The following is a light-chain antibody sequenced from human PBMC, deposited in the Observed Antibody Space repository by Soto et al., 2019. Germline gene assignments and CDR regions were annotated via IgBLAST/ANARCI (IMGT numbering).Light chain of an antibody. V-gene: IGKV1-9*01. Sequence: IQLTQSPSSLSASVGDRVTITCRASQGISNYLAWYQQKPGKAPKLLIYAASTLQSGVPSRFSGRGSGTDFTRTISSLQPEDFASYYCQQFNSYTFGQGTKLEIK. CDR3: QQFNSYT. J-gene: IGKJ2*01. CDR2: AAS. CDR1: QGISNY.